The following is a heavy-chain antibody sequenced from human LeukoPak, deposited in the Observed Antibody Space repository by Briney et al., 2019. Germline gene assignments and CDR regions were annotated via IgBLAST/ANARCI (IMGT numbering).Heavy chain of an antibody. CDR3: ATSLYSGTKLDY. Sequence: PGGSLRLSCAASGFTYSNYWMHWVRQTPGKGLVWVSRINSDATSTSYADSVKGRFTISRGRAKNTLYLQMNGLRADDTAVYHCATSLYSGTKLDYWGQGTLVTVSS. D-gene: IGHD1-26*01. CDR1: GFTYSNYW. CDR2: INSDATST. V-gene: IGHV3-74*01. J-gene: IGHJ4*02.